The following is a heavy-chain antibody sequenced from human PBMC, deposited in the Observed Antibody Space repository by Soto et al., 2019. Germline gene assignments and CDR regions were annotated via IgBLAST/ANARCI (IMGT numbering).Heavy chain of an antibody. CDR1: GFTLTTYA. V-gene: IGHV3-23*01. Sequence: EVQLLESGGGLQQPGGSLRVSCVASGFTLTTYAMSWVRQAPGKGLEWVSVSSGSGDSTYYADSVKGRFTISRDISKNTLYLQMHSLRAEDTAVYYCAKSFGSGSLRYYFDYWGQGSLVTVS. D-gene: IGHD3-22*01. J-gene: IGHJ4*02. CDR3: AKSFGSGSLRYYFDY. CDR2: SSGSGDST.